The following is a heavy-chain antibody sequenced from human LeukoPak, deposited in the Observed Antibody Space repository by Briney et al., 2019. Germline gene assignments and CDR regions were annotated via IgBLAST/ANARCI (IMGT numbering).Heavy chain of an antibody. CDR3: ARDRDSSGYYYSAY. J-gene: IGHJ4*02. Sequence: SVKVSCKASGGTFSSYAISRVRQAPRQGLEWMGRIIPILGIANYAQKFQGRVTITADKSTSTAYMELSSLRSEDTAVYYCARDRDSSGYYYSAYWGQGTLVTVSS. CDR1: GGTFSSYA. CDR2: IIPILGIA. V-gene: IGHV1-69*04. D-gene: IGHD3-22*01.